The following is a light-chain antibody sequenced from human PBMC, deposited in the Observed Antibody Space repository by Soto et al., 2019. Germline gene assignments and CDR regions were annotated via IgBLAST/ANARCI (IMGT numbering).Light chain of an antibody. CDR2: GVT. V-gene: IGLV2-14*01. J-gene: IGLJ2*01. Sequence: QSALTQPASVSGSPGQSITISCTGTSSDVGGHNYVSWYQHHPGKAPKLLIYGVTNRPSGVSNRFSGSKSGNTASLTISGLQAEDEADYYCNSFTSSTTVVFGGGTKLTVL. CDR1: SSDVGGHNY. CDR3: NSFTSSTTVV.